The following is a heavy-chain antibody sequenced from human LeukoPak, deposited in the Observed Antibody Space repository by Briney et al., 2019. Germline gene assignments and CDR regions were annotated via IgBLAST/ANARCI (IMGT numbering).Heavy chain of an antibody. CDR3: ASTYCSGGSCSIDY. D-gene: IGHD2-15*01. CDR2: IYTSGST. J-gene: IGHJ4*02. Sequence: SQTLSLTCTVSGGSISSGSYYWSWLRQPAGKGLERIGRIYTSGSTNYNPSLKSRVTISVDTSKNQFSLKLSSVTTADTAVYYCASTYCSGGSCSIDYWGQGTLVTVSS. V-gene: IGHV4-61*02. CDR1: GGSISSGSYY.